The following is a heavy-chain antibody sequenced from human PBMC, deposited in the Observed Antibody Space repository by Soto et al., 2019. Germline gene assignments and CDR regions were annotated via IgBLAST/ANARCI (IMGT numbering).Heavy chain of an antibody. D-gene: IGHD3-16*01. CDR3: ARGWDYFDY. J-gene: IGHJ4*02. CDR1: GFTVSNTH. V-gene: IGHV3-66*01. CDR2: IFGGGRT. Sequence: VESGGGLVQPGGSLRLSCAASGFTVSNTHMSWVRQAPGQGLEWVSVIFGGGRTYHADSVKGRFTISRDTSKNTVSLQMISLRAEDTAVYYCARGWDYFDYWGQGTLVTVSS.